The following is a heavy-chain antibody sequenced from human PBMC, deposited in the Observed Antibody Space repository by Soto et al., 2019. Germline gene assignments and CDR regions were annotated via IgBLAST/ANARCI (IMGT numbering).Heavy chain of an antibody. D-gene: IGHD5-18*01. CDR1: GYLITNGYY. CDR3: ARVGVQLWRTKFDF. Sequence: PSETLSLTCAVSGYLITNGYYWGWVRQPPGKGLEWIGTLYYSGSTYYNPSLKSRVTISVDTSKNQFSLKLSSVTAADTAVYYCARVGVQLWRTKFDFWGQGTLVTVSS. CDR2: LYYSGST. J-gene: IGHJ4*02. V-gene: IGHV4-38-2*01.